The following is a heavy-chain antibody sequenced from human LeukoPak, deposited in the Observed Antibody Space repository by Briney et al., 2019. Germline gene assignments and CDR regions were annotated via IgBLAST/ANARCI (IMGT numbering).Heavy chain of an antibody. V-gene: IGHV4-39*07. CDR1: GGSISSSSYY. CDR3: ARGGGVGSTSLDY. J-gene: IGHJ4*02. D-gene: IGHD3-16*01. Sequence: SETLSLTCTVSGGSISSSSYYWGWIRQPPGKGLEWIGSIYYSGSTYYNPSLKSRVTISADTSKNQFSLKVDALTAADTAIYYCARGGGVGSTSLDYWGQGILVTVSS. CDR2: IYYSGST.